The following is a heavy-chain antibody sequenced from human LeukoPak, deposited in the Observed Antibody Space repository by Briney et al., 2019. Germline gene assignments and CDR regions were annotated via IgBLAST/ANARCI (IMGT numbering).Heavy chain of an antibody. V-gene: IGHV4-34*01. CDR3: ARGGITMVRAHRWGYYYGMDV. CDR2: IKHSGST. CDR1: GGSFSGYY. Sequence: SETLSLTCAVYGGSFSGYYWSWIRQPPGKGREWIGEIKHSGSTNYNPSLKSRVTISVDTSKNQFSLKLSSVAAADTAVYYCARGGITMVRAHRWGYYYGMDVWGQGTTVTVPS. J-gene: IGHJ6*02. D-gene: IGHD3-10*01.